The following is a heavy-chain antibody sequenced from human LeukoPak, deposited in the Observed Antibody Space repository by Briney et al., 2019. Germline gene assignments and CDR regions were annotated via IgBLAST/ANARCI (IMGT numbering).Heavy chain of an antibody. D-gene: IGHD1-1*01. V-gene: IGHV3-21*01. CDR2: ISSSSSYI. Sequence: PGGSLRLSCAASGFTFSSYCMDWVRQTPGKGLEWVSSISSSSSYIYYADSVKGRFTISRDNAKNSLYLQMNSLRVEDTAIYYCARDPYNGAYSEGYYYYYMDVWGKGTTVTVSS. J-gene: IGHJ6*03. CDR3: ARDPYNGAYSEGYYYYYMDV. CDR1: GFTFSSYC.